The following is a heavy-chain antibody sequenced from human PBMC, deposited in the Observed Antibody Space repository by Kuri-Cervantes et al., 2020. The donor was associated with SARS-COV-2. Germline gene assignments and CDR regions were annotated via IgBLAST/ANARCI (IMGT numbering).Heavy chain of an antibody. CDR2: INHSGST. Sequence: ESLKISCAVYGGSFSGYYWSWIRQPPGKGLEWIGEINHSGSTNYNPSLKSRVTISVDTSKNQFSLKLSSVTAADTAVYYCARGGYYYDSSGYYYSSEYFQHWGQGTLVTVSS. CDR3: ARGGYYYDSSGYYYSSEYFQH. CDR1: GGSFSGYY. J-gene: IGHJ1*01. D-gene: IGHD3-22*01. V-gene: IGHV4-34*01.